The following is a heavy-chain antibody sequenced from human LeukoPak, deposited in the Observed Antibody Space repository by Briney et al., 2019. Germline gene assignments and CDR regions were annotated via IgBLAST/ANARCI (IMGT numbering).Heavy chain of an antibody. V-gene: IGHV3-30*18. CDR1: GFTFSSYG. J-gene: IGHJ4*02. CDR3: AKDWYSYSYRIPEW. CDR2: ISYDGINK. D-gene: IGHD5-18*01. Sequence: GRSLRLSCAASGFTFSSYGMHWVRQAPGKGPEVEAVISYDGINKFYVDSVKSRFTISKNTLYLQMNSLMTEDTAVYYCAKDWYSYSYRIPEWWGQGTLVTVSS.